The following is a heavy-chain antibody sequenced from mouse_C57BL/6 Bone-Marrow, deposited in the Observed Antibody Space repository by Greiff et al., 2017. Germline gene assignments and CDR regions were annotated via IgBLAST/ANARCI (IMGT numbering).Heavy chain of an antibody. V-gene: IGHV1-69*01. CDR1: GYTFTSYW. J-gene: IGHJ4*01. Sequence: QVQLQQPGAELVMPGASVMLSCKASGYTFTSYWMHWVKQRPGQGLEWIGEIDPSDSYTNYNQKFKGKSTLTVDKSSSTAYMQLSSLTSEDSAVYYCARSNWVYAMDYWGQGTSVTVSS. D-gene: IGHD4-1*02. CDR2: IDPSDSYT. CDR3: ARSNWVYAMDY.